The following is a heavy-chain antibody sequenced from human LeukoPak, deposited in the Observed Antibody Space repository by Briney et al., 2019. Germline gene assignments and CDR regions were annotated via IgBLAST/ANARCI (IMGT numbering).Heavy chain of an antibody. Sequence: PGGSLRLSCAASGFTVSSNYMSWVRQAPGKGLEWVSAISGSGGSTYYADSVKGRYTISRDNSKNTLYLQMNSLRAEDTAVYYCAKETQYSSGWYVDYWGQGTLVTVSS. CDR3: AKETQYSSGWYVDY. CDR1: GFTVSSNY. CDR2: ISGSGGST. V-gene: IGHV3-23*01. D-gene: IGHD6-19*01. J-gene: IGHJ4*02.